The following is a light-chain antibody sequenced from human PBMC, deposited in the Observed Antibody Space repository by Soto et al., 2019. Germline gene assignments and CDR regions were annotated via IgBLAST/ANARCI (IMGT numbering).Light chain of an antibody. V-gene: IGKV3-15*01. CDR3: QQYTVWPPL. J-gene: IGKJ5*01. CDR2: GAS. CDR1: QSVSSN. Sequence: EIVMTQSPATLSLSPAEGVTLSCRASQSVSSNLAWYKQKPGQAPRLLIYGASTRATGIPARFSGSGAGTEFTLTISSLKSEAFAVYYCQQYTVWPPLFGQGTRLEIK.